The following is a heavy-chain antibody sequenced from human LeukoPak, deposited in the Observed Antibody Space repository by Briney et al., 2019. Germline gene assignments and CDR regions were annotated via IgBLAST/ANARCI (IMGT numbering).Heavy chain of an antibody. CDR3: AREECSSTSCYGTAWFDP. Sequence: ASVKVSCKASGYTFTGYYMHWVRQAPGQGLEWMGWINPNSGGTNYARKFQGRVTMTRDTSISTAYMELSRLRSDDTAVYYCAREECSSTSCYGTAWFDPWGQGTLVTVSS. V-gene: IGHV1-2*02. CDR1: GYTFTGYY. J-gene: IGHJ5*02. CDR2: INPNSGGT. D-gene: IGHD2-2*01.